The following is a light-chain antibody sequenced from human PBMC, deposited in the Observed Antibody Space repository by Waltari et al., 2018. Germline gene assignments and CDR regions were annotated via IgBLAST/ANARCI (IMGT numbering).Light chain of an antibody. CDR3: SLYMGSGIWV. Sequence: QTVVTQEPSLSVSAGGTVSLPCSLSSGPVPHPTYATWYQQPPGQPPRTLLYKGSSRSSGVPDRFSGSVLGNTAALPITGAQADDESNYYCSLYMGSGIWVFGGGTKLTVL. J-gene: IGLJ3*02. CDR1: SGPVPHPTY. CDR2: KGS. V-gene: IGLV8-61*01.